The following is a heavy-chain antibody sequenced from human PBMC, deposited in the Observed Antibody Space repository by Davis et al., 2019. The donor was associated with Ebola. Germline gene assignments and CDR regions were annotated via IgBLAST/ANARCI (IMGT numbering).Heavy chain of an antibody. Sequence: SGPTLVKPTQTLTLTCTFSGFSLSTSGMCVSWIRQPPGKALEWLARIDWDDDKYYSTSLKTRLTISKDTSKNQVVLTMTNMDPVDTATYYCARIRGLVKSIDYYYGMDVWGQGTTVTVSS. V-gene: IGHV2-70*11. CDR1: GFSLSTSGMC. D-gene: IGHD3-16*01. J-gene: IGHJ6*02. CDR2: IDWDDDK. CDR3: ARIRGLVKSIDYYYGMDV.